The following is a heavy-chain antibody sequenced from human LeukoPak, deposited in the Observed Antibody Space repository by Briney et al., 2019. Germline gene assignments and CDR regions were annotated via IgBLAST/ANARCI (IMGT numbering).Heavy chain of an antibody. V-gene: IGHV3-30-3*02. CDR3: ANEIRPNDY. CDR2: ISYDGSNK. CDR1: GFTFSSYA. Sequence: GGSLRLSCAASGFTFSSYAMHWVRQALGKGLEWVAVISYDGSNKYYADSVKGRFTISRENSKSTLYLQMNSLRADDTAVYYCANEIRPNDYWGQGTLVTVSS. J-gene: IGHJ4*02. D-gene: IGHD4-17*01.